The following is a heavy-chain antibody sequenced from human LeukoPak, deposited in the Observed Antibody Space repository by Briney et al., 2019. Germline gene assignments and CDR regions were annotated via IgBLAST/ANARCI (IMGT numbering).Heavy chain of an antibody. V-gene: IGHV1-45*02. CDR3: ATADTDGNERIPFLGVDLGAFDI. CDR2: ITPFNGNT. J-gene: IGHJ3*02. Sequence: SVKVSCKASGYTFTYRYLHWVRQAPGQALEWMGWITPFNGNTNYAQKFQDRVTITRDRSMSTAYMELSSLRSEDTAMYYCATADTDGNERIPFLGVDLGAFDIWGKGKMVTVSS. CDR1: GYTFTYRY. D-gene: IGHD3-3*01.